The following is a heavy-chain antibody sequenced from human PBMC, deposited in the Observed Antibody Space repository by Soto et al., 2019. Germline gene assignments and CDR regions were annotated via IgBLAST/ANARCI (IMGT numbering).Heavy chain of an antibody. CDR3: AKGWSTTVTTGFDY. J-gene: IGHJ4*02. D-gene: IGHD4-17*01. CDR2: ISGSGGST. V-gene: IGHV3-23*01. Sequence: EVQLLESGGGLVQPGGSLRLSCAASGFTFSNYAMSWVRQAPGKGLAWVSGISGSGGSTYYADSVKGRFTISRDNSKNTLNLQMNSLRAEDTAAYYCAKGWSTTVTTGFDYWGQGTLVTVSS. CDR1: GFTFSNYA.